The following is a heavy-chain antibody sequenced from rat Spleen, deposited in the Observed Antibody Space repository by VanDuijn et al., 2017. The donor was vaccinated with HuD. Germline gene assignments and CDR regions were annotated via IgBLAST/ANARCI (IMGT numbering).Heavy chain of an antibody. Sequence: EVKLVESGGGLVQPGRSLKLSCAASGFNFNDHWMGWVRQAPGKGLEWIGEINKDSSTIKYTPSLKDKFTISRDNAQNTLSLQMSKLGSKDTAIYYCVREAFGVDYWGQGVMVTVSS. J-gene: IGHJ2*01. V-gene: IGHV4-2*01. D-gene: IGHD4-3*01. CDR3: VREAFGVDY. CDR2: INKDSSTI. CDR1: GFNFNDHW.